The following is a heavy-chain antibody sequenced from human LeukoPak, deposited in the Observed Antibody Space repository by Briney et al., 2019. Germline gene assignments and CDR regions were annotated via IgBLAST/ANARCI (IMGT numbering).Heavy chain of an antibody. J-gene: IGHJ4*02. Sequence: GGSLRLSCAASGFTVSSNYMSWVRQAPGKGLEWVSAIYTGGSTYYAGSVKGRFTISRDNSKNMLYLQMNSLRAEDTAVYYCARGLEGGYFDYWGQGTLVTVSS. D-gene: IGHD1-26*01. CDR3: ARGLEGGYFDY. V-gene: IGHV3-66*01. CDR1: GFTVSSNY. CDR2: IYTGGST.